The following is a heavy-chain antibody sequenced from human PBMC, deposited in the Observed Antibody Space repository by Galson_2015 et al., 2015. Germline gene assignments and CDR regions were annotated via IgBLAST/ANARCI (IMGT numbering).Heavy chain of an antibody. CDR3: ASGGIAAAGPRA. V-gene: IGHV4-31*03. Sequence: TLSLTCTVSGGSISSGGYYWSWIRQHPGKGLEWIGYIYYSGSTYYNPSLKSRVTISVDTSKNQFSLKLSSVTAADTAVYYCASGGIAAAGPRAWGQGTLVTVSS. J-gene: IGHJ4*02. CDR1: GGSISSGGYY. CDR2: IYYSGST. D-gene: IGHD6-13*01.